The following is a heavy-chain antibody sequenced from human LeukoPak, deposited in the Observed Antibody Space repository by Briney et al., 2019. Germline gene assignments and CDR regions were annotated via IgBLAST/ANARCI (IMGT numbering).Heavy chain of an antibody. J-gene: IGHJ4*02. D-gene: IGHD1-1*01. V-gene: IGHV1-8*01. CDR3: ARHFGTGDNFDY. Sequence: VASVKVSCKASGYTLTNNDIHWVRQAPGQGLEWMGWMHPNSDDTGYAQKFQGRVTMTRNTSISTAYMELSSLRPEDTAVYYCARHFGTGDNFDYWGQGTLLIVSS. CDR2: MHPNSDDT. CDR1: GYTLTNND.